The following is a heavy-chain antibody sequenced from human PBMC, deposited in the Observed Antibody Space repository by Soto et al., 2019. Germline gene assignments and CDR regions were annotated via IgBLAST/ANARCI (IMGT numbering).Heavy chain of an antibody. CDR3: TRHRDYCSGGSCYTPYFDY. Sequence: EVQLVESGGGLVQPGGSLKLSCAASGFTFSGSAMHWVRQASGKGLEWVGRIRSKANSYATAYAASVKGRFTISRDDSKNTAYLQMNSLKTEDTAVYYCTRHRDYCSGGSCYTPYFDYWGQGTPVTVSS. CDR2: IRSKANSYAT. V-gene: IGHV3-73*02. J-gene: IGHJ4*02. D-gene: IGHD2-15*01. CDR1: GFTFSGSA.